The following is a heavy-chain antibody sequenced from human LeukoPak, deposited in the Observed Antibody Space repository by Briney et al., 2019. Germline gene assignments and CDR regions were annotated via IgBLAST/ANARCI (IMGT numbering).Heavy chain of an antibody. J-gene: IGHJ4*02. V-gene: IGHV3-30*03. CDR3: ARYCSSTSCRHFDY. CDR1: GFTFSSYG. Sequence: PGGSLRLSCAASGFTFSSYGMHWVRQAPGKGLEWVAVISYDGSNKYYADSVKGRFTISRDNSKNTLYLQMNSLRAEDTAVYYCARYCSSTSCRHFDYWGQGTLVTVSS. CDR2: ISYDGSNK. D-gene: IGHD2-2*01.